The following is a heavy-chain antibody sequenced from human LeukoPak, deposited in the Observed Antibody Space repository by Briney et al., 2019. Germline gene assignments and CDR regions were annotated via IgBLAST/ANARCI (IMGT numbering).Heavy chain of an antibody. CDR1: GFTFDAYA. J-gene: IGHJ6*04. Sequence: GGSLRLSCAASGFTFDAYAMTWVRQVPGKGLEWVAGINWSGSSPRYVDSVKGRFTISRDNAKNSLYLQMNSLKSEDTAFYYCARALIAAAGTDDEDVWGKGTTVTVSS. V-gene: IGHV3-20*04. D-gene: IGHD6-13*01. CDR3: ARALIAAAGTDDEDV. CDR2: INWSGSSP.